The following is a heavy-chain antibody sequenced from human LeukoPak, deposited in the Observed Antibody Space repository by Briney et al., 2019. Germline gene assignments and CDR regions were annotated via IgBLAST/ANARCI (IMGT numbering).Heavy chain of an antibody. D-gene: IGHD6-19*01. CDR2: IYYSGST. CDR3: AREREELVAGTFDY. J-gene: IGHJ4*02. V-gene: IGHV4-59*01. Sequence: SETLSLTCTVAGGSISSYYWSWIRQPPGKGLEWIGYIYYSGSTNYNPSLKSRVTISVDTSKNQFSLKLSSVTAADTAVYYCAREREELVAGTFDYWGQGTLVTVSS. CDR1: GGSISSYY.